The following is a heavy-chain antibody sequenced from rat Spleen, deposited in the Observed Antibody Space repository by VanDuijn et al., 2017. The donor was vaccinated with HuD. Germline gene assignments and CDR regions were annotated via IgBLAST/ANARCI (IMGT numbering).Heavy chain of an antibody. V-gene: IGHV5-62*01. J-gene: IGHJ2*01. D-gene: IGHD5-1*01. Sequence: AVQLVESGGGLVQPGKSLKLSCSASGFTFSSYGMHWIRQAPGKGLDWVAYISSSSGTVYADAVKERFTISRDNAKNTLYLQLNSLKSEDTAIYYCARTGSGHWGQGVMVTVSS. CDR2: ISSSSGT. CDR1: GFTFSSYG. CDR3: ARTGSGH.